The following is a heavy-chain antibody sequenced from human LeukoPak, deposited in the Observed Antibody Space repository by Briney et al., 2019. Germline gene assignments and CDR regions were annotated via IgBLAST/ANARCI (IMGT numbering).Heavy chain of an antibody. CDR3: ARAAGGYDFWSGYYGY. J-gene: IGHJ4*02. V-gene: IGHV1-69*13. CDR1: GGTFSSYA. CDR2: IIPIFGTA. D-gene: IGHD3-3*01. Sequence: SVKVSCKASGGTFSSYAISWVRQAPGQGLEWMGGIIPIFGTANYAQKFQGRVTITADESTSTAYMELSSMRSEDTAVYYCARAAGGYDFWSGYYGYWGQGTLVTVSS.